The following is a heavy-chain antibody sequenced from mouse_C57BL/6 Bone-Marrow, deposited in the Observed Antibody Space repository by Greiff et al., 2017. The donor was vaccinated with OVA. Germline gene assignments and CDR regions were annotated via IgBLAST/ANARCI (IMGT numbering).Heavy chain of an antibody. J-gene: IGHJ3*01. CDR1: GYTFTSYG. CDR3: ACADSSGFAY. CDR2: IYPRSGNT. Sequence: VQLQESGAELARPGASVKLSCKASGYTFTSYGISWVKQRTGQGLEWIGEIYPRSGNTYYNEKFKGKATLTADQSSSTAYMELRSLTSEDSAVYFCACADSSGFAYWGQGTLVTVSA. D-gene: IGHD3-2*02. V-gene: IGHV1-81*01.